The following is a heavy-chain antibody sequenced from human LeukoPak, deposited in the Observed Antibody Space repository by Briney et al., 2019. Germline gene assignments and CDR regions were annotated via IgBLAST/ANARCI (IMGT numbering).Heavy chain of an antibody. CDR1: GYTFTGYY. CDR3: ARVVTIFGVVINDDY. V-gene: IGHV1-2*02. D-gene: IGHD3-3*01. Sequence: ASVKVSCKASGYTFTGYYMHWVRQAPGQGLEWMGWINPNSGGTNYAQKFQGRVTMTRDTSISTAYMELSRLRSDDTAVYYCARVVTIFGVVINDDYWGQGTLLTVSS. J-gene: IGHJ4*02. CDR2: INPNSGGT.